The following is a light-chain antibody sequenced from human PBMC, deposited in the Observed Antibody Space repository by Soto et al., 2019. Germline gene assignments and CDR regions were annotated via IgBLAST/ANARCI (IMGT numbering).Light chain of an antibody. Sequence: QSALTQPASVSGSPGQSITISCTGTIXDVGSYNYVSWYQQYPGKAPKLMIYDVSTRPSGVSDRFSGSKSGNTASLTISGLRAEDEADYYCGSYTTSSNYVLGTGTKVTVL. CDR3: GSYTTSSNYV. CDR1: IXDVGSYNY. CDR2: DVS. V-gene: IGLV2-14*03. J-gene: IGLJ1*01.